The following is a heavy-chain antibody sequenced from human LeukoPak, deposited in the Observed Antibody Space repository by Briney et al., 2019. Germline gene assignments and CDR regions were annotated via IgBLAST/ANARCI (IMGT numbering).Heavy chain of an antibody. Sequence: GGSLRLSCAASGFTFSSYWMSWVRQAPGKGLEWVANIKQDGSEKYYVDSVKGRFTISRDNAKNSLYLQMNSLRAEDTAVYYCAREETAVLNWFDPWGQGTLATVSS. CDR3: AREETAVLNWFDP. J-gene: IGHJ5*02. CDR1: GFTFSSYW. D-gene: IGHD2-8*01. CDR2: IKQDGSEK. V-gene: IGHV3-7*01.